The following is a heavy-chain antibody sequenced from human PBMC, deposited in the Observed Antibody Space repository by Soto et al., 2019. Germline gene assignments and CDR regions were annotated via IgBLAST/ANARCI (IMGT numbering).Heavy chain of an antibody. Sequence: PSETLSLTCTVSGVSMNTYYWSWIRQPPGKGLEWIGYMYYTGSTNYNPSLKSRVTISLDTSRNQFSLKLTSVTAADTAVYYCARHSPDFDWLSQFDYWGQGTLVTVSS. CDR1: GVSMNTYY. CDR2: MYYTGST. D-gene: IGHD3-9*01. V-gene: IGHV4-59*01. J-gene: IGHJ4*02. CDR3: ARHSPDFDWLSQFDY.